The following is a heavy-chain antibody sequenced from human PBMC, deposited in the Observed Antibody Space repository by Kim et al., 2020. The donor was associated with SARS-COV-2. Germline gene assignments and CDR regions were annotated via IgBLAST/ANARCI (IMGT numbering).Heavy chain of an antibody. Sequence: GGSLRLSCAASGFTVSSNYMSWVRQAPGKGLEWVSVIYSGGSTYYADSVKGRFTISRDNSKNTLYLQMNSLRAEDTAVYYCASLGLVVAATGDIFDIWGQGTMVTVSS. J-gene: IGHJ3*02. V-gene: IGHV3-53*01. CDR2: IYSGGST. D-gene: IGHD2-15*01. CDR3: ASLGLVVAATGDIFDI. CDR1: GFTVSSNY.